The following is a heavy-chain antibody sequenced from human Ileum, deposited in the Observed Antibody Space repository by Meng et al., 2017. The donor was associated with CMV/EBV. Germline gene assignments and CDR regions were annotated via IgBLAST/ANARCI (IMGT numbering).Heavy chain of an antibody. J-gene: IGHJ4*02. Sequence: TCTVSGGSISSSSYYWGWIRQPPGKGLEWIGNIYYSGSTYYNPPLKSRVTISVDTSKNQFSLTLTSVTAADTAVYYCARSGRVRDDYWGQGTLVTVSS. D-gene: IGHD3-10*01. CDR2: IYYSGST. CDR3: ARSGRVRDDY. V-gene: IGHV4-39*01. CDR1: GGSISSSSYY.